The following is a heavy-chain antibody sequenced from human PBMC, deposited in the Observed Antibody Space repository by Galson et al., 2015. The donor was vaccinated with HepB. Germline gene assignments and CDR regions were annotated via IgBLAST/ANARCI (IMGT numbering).Heavy chain of an antibody. J-gene: IGHJ4*02. CDR1: GYTFTSYG. CDR2: INAGNGNT. V-gene: IGHV1-3*01. D-gene: IGHD3-10*01. Sequence: SVKVSCKASGYTFTSYGISWVRQAPGRRLEWMGWINAGNGNTKYSQKFQGRVTITRDTSASTAYMELSSLRSEDTAVYCCARVITMVRGDLDYWGQGTLVTVSS. CDR3: ARVITMVRGDLDY.